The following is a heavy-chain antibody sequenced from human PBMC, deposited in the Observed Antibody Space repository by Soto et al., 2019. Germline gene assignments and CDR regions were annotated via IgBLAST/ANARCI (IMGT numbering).Heavy chain of an antibody. D-gene: IGHD3-3*01. V-gene: IGHV3-21*01. J-gene: IGHJ4*02. CDR2: ISSSSSYI. CDR1: GFTFSSYS. Sequence: PGGSLRLSCAASGFTFSSYSMNWVRQAPGKGLEWVSSISSSSSYIYYADSVKGRFTISRDNAKNSLYLQMNSLRAEDTAVYYCGRDSFSESVEWFNSRHNWGQGTLCTVSA. CDR3: GRDSFSESVEWFNSRHN.